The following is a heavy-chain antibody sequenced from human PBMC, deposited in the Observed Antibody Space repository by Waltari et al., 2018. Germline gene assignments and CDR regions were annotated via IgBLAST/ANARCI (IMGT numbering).Heavy chain of an antibody. V-gene: IGHV4-39*01. CDR2: IYYSGST. CDR3: ARQARSYDFWSGYQRQYGMDV. CDR1: GGSISSSSYY. D-gene: IGHD3-3*01. J-gene: IGHJ6*02. Sequence: QLQLQESGPGLVKPSETLSLTCTVSGGSISSSSYYWGWIRQPPGRGLEWIGSIYYSGSTYYNPSLKSRVTISVDTSKNQFSLKLSSVTAADTAVYYCARQARSYDFWSGYQRQYGMDVWGQGTTVTVSS.